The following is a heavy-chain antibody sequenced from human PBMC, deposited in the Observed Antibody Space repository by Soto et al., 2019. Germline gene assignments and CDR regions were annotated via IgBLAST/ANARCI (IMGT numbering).Heavy chain of an antibody. J-gene: IGHJ6*02. D-gene: IGHD3-22*01. CDR3: ARGPPITMIVVVITTGMDYYYGMDV. V-gene: IGHV3-23*01. CDR2: ISGSGGST. Sequence: PGGSLRLSCAASGFTFSGYAMSWVRQAPGKGLGWVSAISGSGGSTYYADSVKGRFTISRVNSKNTLYLQMSSLRSEDTAVYYCARGPPITMIVVVITTGMDYYYGMDVWGQGTTVTVS. CDR1: GFTFSGYA.